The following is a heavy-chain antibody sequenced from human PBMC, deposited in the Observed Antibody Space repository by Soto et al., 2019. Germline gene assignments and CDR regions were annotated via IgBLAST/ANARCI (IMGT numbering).Heavy chain of an antibody. D-gene: IGHD6-13*01. CDR2: IYYSGST. CDR3: ARRIPTAGLFDY. J-gene: IGHJ4*01. Sequence: PSETLSLTCTVSGGSISSYYWSWIRQPPGKGLEWIGYIYYSGSTNYNPSLKSRVTISVDTSKNQFSLKLSSVTAADTAVYYCARRIPTAGLFDYWGHGTLVTVSS. V-gene: IGHV4-59*08. CDR1: GGSISSYY.